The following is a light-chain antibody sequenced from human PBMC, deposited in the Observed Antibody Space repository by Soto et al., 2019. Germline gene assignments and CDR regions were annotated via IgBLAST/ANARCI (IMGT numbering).Light chain of an antibody. J-gene: IGLJ2*01. V-gene: IGLV2-14*01. CDR3: SSYTSSSTVV. CDR1: SSDVGGYNY. CDR2: DVS. Sequence: QSALTQPASVSGSPGQSITISCTGTSSDVGGYNYVSWYQQHPGKAPKLMIYDVSNRPSGVSNRFSGSKSGNTASLTISGLQAADEADYYCSSYTSSSTVVFGGWTQLTVL.